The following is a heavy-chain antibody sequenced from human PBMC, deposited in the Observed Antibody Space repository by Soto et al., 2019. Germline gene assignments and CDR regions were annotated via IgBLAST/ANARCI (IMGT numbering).Heavy chain of an antibody. V-gene: IGHV4-61*01. D-gene: IGHD1-26*01. CDR3: ERASGSLDY. CDR1: GGSVSSGSYY. CDR2: IYYSGST. J-gene: IGHJ4*02. Sequence: PSETLSLTCTVSGGSVSSGSYYWSWIRQPPGKGLEWIGYIYYSGSTNYNPSLKSRVTISVDTSKNQFSLKLSSVTAADTAGYYCERASGSLDYWGQGTLVTVSS.